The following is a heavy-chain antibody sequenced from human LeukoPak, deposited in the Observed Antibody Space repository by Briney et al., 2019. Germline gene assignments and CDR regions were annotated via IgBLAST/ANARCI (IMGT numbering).Heavy chain of an antibody. CDR2: IYPGDSDT. D-gene: IGHD6-13*01. V-gene: IGHV5-51*01. CDR3: ARHQQQLCADY. CDR1: GYRFTSHW. Sequence: GESLKISCQASGYRFTSHWIVWVRQMPGKGLEWMGIIYPGDSDTRYSPSFQGQVTISADESISTAYLQWRSLKASDTAMYYCARHQQQLCADYWGQGTLVTVSS. J-gene: IGHJ4*02.